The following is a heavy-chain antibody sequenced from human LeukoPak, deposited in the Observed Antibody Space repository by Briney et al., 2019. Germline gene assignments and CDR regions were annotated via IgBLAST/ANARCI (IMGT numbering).Heavy chain of an antibody. V-gene: IGHV4-59*01. CDR3: ASNTGTVFDY. CDR1: GDFITAYY. J-gene: IGHJ4*02. CDR2: VYYTGST. D-gene: IGHD7-27*01. Sequence: SETLSLTCTVSGDFITAYYWSWIRQPPGKGLEWLGYVYYTGSTEYNPSLRSRVTISLDLSKHQFSLNLTSVTAADTAVYHCASNTGTVFDYWGQGALVTVSS.